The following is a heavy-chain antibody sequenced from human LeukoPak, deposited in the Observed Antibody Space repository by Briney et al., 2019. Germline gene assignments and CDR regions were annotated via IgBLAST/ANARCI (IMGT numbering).Heavy chain of an antibody. CDR1: GGSISSYY. CDR3: ARVELLWAYDYVWGSYPHRYYYYYMDV. V-gene: IGHV4-59*01. D-gene: IGHD3-16*01. Sequence: SETLSLTCTVSGGSISSYYWSWIRQPPGKGLEWIGYIYYSGSTNYNPSLKSRVTISVDTSKNQFSLKLSSVTAADTAMYYCARVELLWAYDYVWGSYPHRYYYYYMDVWGKGTTVTVSS. CDR2: IYYSGST. J-gene: IGHJ6*03.